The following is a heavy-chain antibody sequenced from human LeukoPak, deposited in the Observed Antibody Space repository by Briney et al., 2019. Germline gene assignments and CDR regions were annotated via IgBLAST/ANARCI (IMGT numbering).Heavy chain of an antibody. V-gene: IGHV3-20*01. J-gene: IGHJ6*02. CDR2: INWNGGST. CDR3: ARDPCSGCLFRGMDV. CDR1: GFTFDGYG. Sequence: PGGSLRLSCAASGFTFDGYGMSWVRQAPGKGLEWVSGINWNGGSTGYADSVKGRFTISRDNAKNSLYLQMNSLRAEDTALYHCARDPCSGCLFRGMDVWGQGTTVTVSS. D-gene: IGHD6-19*01.